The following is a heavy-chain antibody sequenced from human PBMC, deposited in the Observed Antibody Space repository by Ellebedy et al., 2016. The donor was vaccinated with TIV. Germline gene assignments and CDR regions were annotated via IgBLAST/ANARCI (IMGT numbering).Heavy chain of an antibody. CDR3: VKGAWLDY. CDR1: GFTFNTYD. J-gene: IGHJ4*02. Sequence: GESLKISCSASGFTFNTYDMSWVRQVPGKGLEWVSVIFGSDASTFYADYVKGRFTISRDNSKNTLYLRMNSLRAEDTAIYYCVKGAWLDYWGQGALVTVSS. V-gene: IGHV3-23*01. CDR2: IFGSDAST. D-gene: IGHD3-9*01.